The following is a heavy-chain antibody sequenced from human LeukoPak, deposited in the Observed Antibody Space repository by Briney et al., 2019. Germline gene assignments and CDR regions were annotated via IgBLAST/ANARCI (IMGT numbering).Heavy chain of an antibody. Sequence: SVKVSRTGSVGSFSSYGISWVRQAPGQGLEWVGGMVPIFGTGNYAQKFQGRVTITADESTSTAYMELSNLKSEDTAVYYCARDTHYYGSGSYDLYGMDVWGQGTTVTVSS. V-gene: IGHV1-69*01. CDR3: ARDTHYYGSGSYDLYGMDV. J-gene: IGHJ6*02. CDR2: MVPIFGTG. D-gene: IGHD3-10*01. CDR1: VGSFSSYG.